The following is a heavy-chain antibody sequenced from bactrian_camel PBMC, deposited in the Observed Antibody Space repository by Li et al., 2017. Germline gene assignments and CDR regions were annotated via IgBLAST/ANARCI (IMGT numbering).Heavy chain of an antibody. Sequence: HVQLVESGGGSVQAGGSLRLSCAASGYTVSSTRMGWFRQAPGNECELISTLSTDGSTYYGDSVKGRFTISLDNAKNTVYLQMNTLKPEDTAVYYCARDESPGALGYWGQGTQVTVS. J-gene: IGHJ6*01. D-gene: IGHD1*01. CDR3: ARDESPGALGY. V-gene: IGHV3S53*01. CDR1: GYTVSSTR. CDR2: LSTDGST.